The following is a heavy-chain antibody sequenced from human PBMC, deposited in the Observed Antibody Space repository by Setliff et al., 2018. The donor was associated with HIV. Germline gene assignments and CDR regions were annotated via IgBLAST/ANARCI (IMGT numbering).Heavy chain of an antibody. CDR1: GFTFSFHS. J-gene: IGHJ6*02. D-gene: IGHD6-13*01. CDR2: INSDGSNT. V-gene: IGHV3-74*01. Sequence: QPGGSLRLSCAASGFTFSFHSMNWVRQAPGKGLVWVSRINSDGSNTDYADSVKGRFTISRDKSKNTLYLQMDSLRAEDTGVYYCAKDVVVAAAGLQDRKYYYLFGMDVWGQGTTVTVSS. CDR3: AKDVVVAAAGLQDRKYYYLFGMDV.